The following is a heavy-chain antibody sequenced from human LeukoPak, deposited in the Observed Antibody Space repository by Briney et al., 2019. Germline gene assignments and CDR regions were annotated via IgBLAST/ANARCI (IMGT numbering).Heavy chain of an antibody. D-gene: IGHD3-22*01. J-gene: IGHJ4*02. V-gene: IGHV1-69*13. Sequence: SVKVSCKASGGTFSSYAISWVRQAPGQGLEWMGGIIPIFGTANYAQKFQGRVTITADEFTSTAYMELSSLRSEDTAVYYCARGRYYYDSSGYYYVPTFDYWGQGTLVTVSS. CDR3: ARGRYYYDSSGYYYVPTFDY. CDR2: IIPIFGTA. CDR1: GGTFSSYA.